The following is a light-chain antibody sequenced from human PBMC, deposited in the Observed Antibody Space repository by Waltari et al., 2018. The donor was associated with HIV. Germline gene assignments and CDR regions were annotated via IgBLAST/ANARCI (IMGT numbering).Light chain of an antibody. CDR3: SSYTASNTLWV. J-gene: IGLJ3*02. V-gene: IGLV2-14*03. CDR1: SSDIGAYNH. Sequence: QSALTQPASVSGSRGQSITMSCTGTSSDIGAYNHVSWFQQRPGKAPKPIIYDVTDRPSGVSKRFSGSKSGITASLTISGLQADDEGDYYCSSYTASNTLWVFGGGTKLTVL. CDR2: DVT.